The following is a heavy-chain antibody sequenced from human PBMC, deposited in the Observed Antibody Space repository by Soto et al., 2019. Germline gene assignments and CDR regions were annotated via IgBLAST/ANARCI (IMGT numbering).Heavy chain of an antibody. D-gene: IGHD2-2*02. CDR1: GFTFITYS. V-gene: IGHV3-21*01. Sequence: GSLRLSCVVSGFTFITYSIDWVRQAPGKGLEWVSSISSRSDIYYADSVKGRFTISRDNAKNSVSLQMNSLRAEDTAVYYCAREYTAWPLAYGLDVWGQGTTVTVSS. J-gene: IGHJ6*02. CDR2: ISSRSDI. CDR3: AREYTAWPLAYGLDV.